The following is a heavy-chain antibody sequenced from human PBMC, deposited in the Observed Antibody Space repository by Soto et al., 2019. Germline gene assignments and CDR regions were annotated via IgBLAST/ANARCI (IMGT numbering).Heavy chain of an antibody. CDR2: ISQSGSVK. Sequence: QVQLVESGGTLVKPGGSLRVSCVASGFRFSDWYMGWIRQAPGKGLEWVSSISQSGSVKKYADSVKGRFTISKDTLWLQMNSLRPEDTAVYYCVRILGVNQKFPFFYGMDLWGQGTAVTVTS. J-gene: IGHJ6*02. CDR3: VRILGVNQKFPFFYGMDL. D-gene: IGHD3-3*01. CDR1: GFRFSDWY. V-gene: IGHV3-11*04.